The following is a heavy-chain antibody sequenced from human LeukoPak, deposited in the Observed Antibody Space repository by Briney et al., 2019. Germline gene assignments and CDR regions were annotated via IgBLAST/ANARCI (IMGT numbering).Heavy chain of an antibody. CDR2: ISSSGGAT. CDR1: GFAFSNYA. D-gene: IGHD3-22*01. V-gene: IGHV3-23*01. J-gene: IGHJ6*03. Sequence: PGGSLRLSCAASGFAFSNYAMSWVRQAPGKGLKWVSTISSSGGATDYADSVKGRFTISRDNSKNTVYLQMNSLRAEDTAVYYCAKVVSGISGYYSGIYYYYYSDVWGKGTTVTVSS. CDR3: AKVVSGISGYYSGIYYYYYSDV.